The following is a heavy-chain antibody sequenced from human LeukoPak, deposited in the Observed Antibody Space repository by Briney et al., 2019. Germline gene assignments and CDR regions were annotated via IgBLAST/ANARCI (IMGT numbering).Heavy chain of an antibody. J-gene: IGHJ5*02. D-gene: IGHD3-22*01. Sequence: SQTLSLTCTVSGGSISSGSYYWSWIRQPAGKGLEWIGRIYTSGSTNYNPSLKSRVTISVDTSKNQFSLKLSSVTAADTAVYHCARDARGYGGRWFDPWGQGTLVTVSS. CDR2: IYTSGST. V-gene: IGHV4-61*02. CDR1: GGSISSGSYY. CDR3: ARDARGYGGRWFDP.